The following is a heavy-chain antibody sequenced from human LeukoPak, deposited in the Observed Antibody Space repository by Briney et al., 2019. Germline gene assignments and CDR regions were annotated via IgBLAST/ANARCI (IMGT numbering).Heavy chain of an antibody. CDR1: AFTFSSFE. J-gene: IGHJ4*02. CDR3: ARGEDDSSGYYSTYFDY. CDR2: ISSSSSYI. D-gene: IGHD3-22*01. V-gene: IGHV3-21*01. Sequence: TGGSLRLSCAASAFTFSSFEMSWVRQAPGKGLEWVSSISSSSSYIYYADSVKGRFTISRDNAKNSLYLQMNSLRAEDTAVYYCARGEDDSSGYYSTYFDYWGQGTLVTVSS.